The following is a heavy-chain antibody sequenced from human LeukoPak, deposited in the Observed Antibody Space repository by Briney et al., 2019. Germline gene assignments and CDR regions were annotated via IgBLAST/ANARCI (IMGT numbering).Heavy chain of an antibody. Sequence: SETLSLTCTVSGGSISSSSYYWGWLRQPPGKGLEWVGSIYCSGSNYYNPSLKSRVTISVDTSKNQFSLKLSSVTAADTAVYYCARQDYGSGKYYYYYGMDVWGQGTTVTVSS. J-gene: IGHJ6*02. CDR1: GGSISSSSYY. CDR2: IYCSGSN. CDR3: ARQDYGSGKYYYYYGMDV. D-gene: IGHD3-10*01. V-gene: IGHV4-39*01.